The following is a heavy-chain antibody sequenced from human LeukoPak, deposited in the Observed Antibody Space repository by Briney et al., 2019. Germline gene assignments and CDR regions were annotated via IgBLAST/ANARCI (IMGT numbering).Heavy chain of an antibody. D-gene: IGHD6-13*01. CDR3: AKSATGVIAAAVRD. Sequence: GGSLRLSCAASGFTFDDYAMHWVRQAPGKGLEWVSGISWNSGSIGYADSVKGRFTISRDNAKNSLYLQMNSLRAEDMALYYCAKSATGVIAAAVRDWGQGTLVTVSS. CDR1: GFTFDDYA. CDR2: ISWNSGSI. V-gene: IGHV3-9*03. J-gene: IGHJ4*02.